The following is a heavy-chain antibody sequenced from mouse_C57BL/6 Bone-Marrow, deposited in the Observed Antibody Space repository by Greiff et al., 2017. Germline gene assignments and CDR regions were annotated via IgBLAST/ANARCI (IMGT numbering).Heavy chain of an antibody. D-gene: IGHD2-4*01. V-gene: IGHV1-81*01. CDR2: FYPRSGNP. Sequence: VKLQQSGAELARPGASVKLSCKASGYTFTSYGISWVKQRTGQGLEWIGEFYPRSGNPYYNEKFQGQATLTADKSSSTAYMELRALTSEDSAVYCWARERLRRGIFDYWGQGTTRTVSS. J-gene: IGHJ2*01. CDR3: ARERLRRGIFDY. CDR1: GYTFTSYG.